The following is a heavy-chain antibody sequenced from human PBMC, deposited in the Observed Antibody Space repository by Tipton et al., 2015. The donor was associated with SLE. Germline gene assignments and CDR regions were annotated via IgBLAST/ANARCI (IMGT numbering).Heavy chain of an antibody. D-gene: IGHD2-8*02. Sequence: TLSLTCAVYGGSFSGYYWSWIRQPPGKGLEWIGEINHSGSTNYNPSLKSRVTISVDTSKNQFSLKLSSVTAADTAVYYCARFSGGGDYWGQGTLVTVSS. CDR2: INHSGST. CDR3: ARFSGGGDY. J-gene: IGHJ4*02. V-gene: IGHV4-34*01. CDR1: GGSFSGYY.